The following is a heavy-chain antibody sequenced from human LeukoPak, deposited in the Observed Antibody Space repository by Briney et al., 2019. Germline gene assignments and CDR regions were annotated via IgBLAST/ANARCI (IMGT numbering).Heavy chain of an antibody. CDR3: AKDRYDTSVWPYYHAMDV. CDR1: GFAFSSYA. V-gene: IGHV3-23*01. Sequence: GGSLRLSCAASGFAFSSYAMRWVRQAPGKGLDWVSTISGSGATTSYADAVKGRFTISRDNSKNTLYLQMNSLRAEDTALYYCAKDRYDTSVWPYYHAMDVWGQGTTVTVSS. CDR2: ISGSGATT. D-gene: IGHD3-22*01. J-gene: IGHJ6*02.